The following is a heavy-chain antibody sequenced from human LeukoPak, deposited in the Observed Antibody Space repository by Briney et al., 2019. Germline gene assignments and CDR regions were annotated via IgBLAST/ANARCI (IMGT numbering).Heavy chain of an antibody. J-gene: IGHJ4*02. D-gene: IGHD1-26*01. CDR2: ISGSGDNT. CDR1: GFTFSNND. CDR3: ARRGSYFGGFDY. Sequence: GGSLRLSCAASGFTFSNNDMSWVCQAPGKGLEWVSAISGSGDNTNYGDSVKGRFTISRDNAKNRLFLQMNSLRVEDTAIYYCARRGSYFGGFDYWGQGTLVSVPS. V-gene: IGHV3-23*01.